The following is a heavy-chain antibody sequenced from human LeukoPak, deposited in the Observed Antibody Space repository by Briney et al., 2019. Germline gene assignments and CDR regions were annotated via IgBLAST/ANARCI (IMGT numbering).Heavy chain of an antibody. V-gene: IGHV3-30*02. CDR1: GFTFSSYG. CDR2: IRYDGSNQ. CDR3: ARDGLAAATLHWCFDL. Sequence: GGSLRLSCAASGFTFSSYGMHWVRQAPGKGLEWVTFIRYDGSNQYYADSVKGRFTISRDNARNSLYLQMNSLRAEDTAVYYCARDGLAAATLHWCFDLWGRGTLVTVSS. D-gene: IGHD2-15*01. J-gene: IGHJ2*01.